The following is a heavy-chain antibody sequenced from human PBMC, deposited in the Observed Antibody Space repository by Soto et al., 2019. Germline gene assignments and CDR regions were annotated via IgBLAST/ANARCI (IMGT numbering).Heavy chain of an antibody. V-gene: IGHV1-69*02. CDR1: GGTFSSYT. Sequence: ASVKVSCKASGGTFSSYTISWVRQAPGQGLEWMGRIIPILGIANYAQKFQGRVTITADKSTSTAYMELSSLRSEDTAVYYCASSGGDSSGYYFDYWGQGTLVTVSS. CDR3: ASSGGDSSGYYFDY. D-gene: IGHD3-22*01. CDR2: IIPILGIA. J-gene: IGHJ4*02.